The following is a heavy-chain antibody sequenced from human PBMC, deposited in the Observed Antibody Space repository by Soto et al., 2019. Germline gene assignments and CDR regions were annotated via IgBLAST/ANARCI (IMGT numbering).Heavy chain of an antibody. V-gene: IGHV1-24*01. J-gene: IGHJ6*03. CDR3: ATAQSAAASYYYCYMDV. Sequence: ASVKVSCKVSGYTLTELSMHWVRQAPGKGLEWMGGFDPEDGETIYAQKFQGRVTMTEDTSTDTAYMELSSLRSEDTAVYYCATAQSAAASYYYCYMDVWGKGTTVTVSS. D-gene: IGHD6-13*01. CDR2: FDPEDGET. CDR1: GYTLTELS.